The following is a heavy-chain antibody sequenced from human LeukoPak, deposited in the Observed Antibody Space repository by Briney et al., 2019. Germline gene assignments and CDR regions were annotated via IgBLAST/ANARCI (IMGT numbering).Heavy chain of an antibody. CDR2: ISSNGGST. J-gene: IGHJ2*01. CDR3: ASSPPTGTTWYFDL. CDR1: GFTFSSYA. D-gene: IGHD1-7*01. V-gene: IGHV3-64*01. Sequence: GGSLRLSCAASGFTFSSYAMHWVRQAPGQGLEYVSAISSNGGSTYYANSVKGRFTISRDNSKNTLYLQMGSLRIEDMAVYYCASSPPTGTTWYFDLWGRGTLVTVS.